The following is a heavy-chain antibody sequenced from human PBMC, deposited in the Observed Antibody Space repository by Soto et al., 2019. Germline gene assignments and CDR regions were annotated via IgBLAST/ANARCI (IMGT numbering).Heavy chain of an antibody. D-gene: IGHD2-21*02. CDR2: IYYSGST. J-gene: IGHJ4*01. Sequence: PSETLSLTCTVSGGSISSGGYYWSWIRQHPGKGLEWIGYIYYSGSTYYNPSLKSRVTISVDTSKNQFSLKLSSVTAADTAVYYCAREVVTTFLRTHNYFDYWGHGMLVTVSS. CDR3: AREVVTTFLRTHNYFDY. CDR1: GGSISSGGYY. V-gene: IGHV4-31*03.